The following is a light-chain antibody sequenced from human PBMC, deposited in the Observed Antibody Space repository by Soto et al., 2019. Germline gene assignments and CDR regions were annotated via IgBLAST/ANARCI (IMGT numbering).Light chain of an antibody. J-gene: IGKJ1*01. V-gene: IGKV3-20*01. Sequence: EIVLTQSPGTLSLSLGERATPSCRAGQSISSSYLAWYQQNPGQATRLLIYGASSIDTGLPDRFSGSGSGTDFTLTISRLEPEDFAVYYCHQYGSSSWTFGQGTKVDI. CDR1: QSISSSY. CDR3: HQYGSSSWT. CDR2: GAS.